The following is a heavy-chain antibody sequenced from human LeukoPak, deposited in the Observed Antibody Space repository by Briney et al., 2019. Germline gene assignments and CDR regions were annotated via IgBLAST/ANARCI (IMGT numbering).Heavy chain of an antibody. CDR3: ARGIPYGSGSYYWAPCCRFDP. D-gene: IGHD3-10*01. V-gene: IGHV1-2*02. CDR1: GRTFTNYA. J-gene: IGHJ5*02. CDR2: INPNSGGT. Sequence: ASVKVSCKASGRTFTNYAINWVRQAPGQGLEWMGWINPNSGGTNYAQKFQGRVTMTRDTSISTAYMELSRLRSDDTAVYYCARGIPYGSGSYYWAPCCRFDPWGQGTLVTVSS.